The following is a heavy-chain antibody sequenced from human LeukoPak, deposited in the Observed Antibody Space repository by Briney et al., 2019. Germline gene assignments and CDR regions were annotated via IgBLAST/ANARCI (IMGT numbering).Heavy chain of an antibody. CDR1: GYSFTSFW. CDR3: AREMATIHFDL. J-gene: IGHJ2*01. Sequence: GESLKISCKGSGYSFTSFWIGWVRQMPGKGLEWVGIIYPGDSDTRYSPSFQGQVTISADKSISTAYLQWSSLKASDTAMYYYAREMATIHFDLWGRGTLVTVSS. CDR2: IYPGDSDT. D-gene: IGHD5-24*01. V-gene: IGHV5-51*01.